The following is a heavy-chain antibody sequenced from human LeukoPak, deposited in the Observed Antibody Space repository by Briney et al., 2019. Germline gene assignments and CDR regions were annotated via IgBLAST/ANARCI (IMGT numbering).Heavy chain of an antibody. V-gene: IGHV3-33*08. J-gene: IGHJ6*02. CDR1: GFTVSSNY. CDR3: ARENGMDV. CDR2: IWYDGSNK. Sequence: PGGSLRLSCAASGFTVSSNYMSWVRQAPGKGLEWVAVIWYDGSNKYYADSVKGRFTISRDNSKNTLYLQMNSLRAEDTAVYYCARENGMDVWGQGTTVTVSS.